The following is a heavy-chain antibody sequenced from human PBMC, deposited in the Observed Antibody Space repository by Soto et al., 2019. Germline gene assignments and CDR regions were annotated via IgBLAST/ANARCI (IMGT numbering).Heavy chain of an antibody. Sequence: QVQLVESGGGVVQPGRSLRLSCAASGFTFSSYGMHWVRQAPGKGLEWVAVISYDGSNKYYADSVKGRFTISRDNSKNTLYLKMNSLRAEDTAVYYWAKDQRRISVAAPLGPWGQGTLVTVSS. D-gene: IGHD6-19*01. CDR1: GFTFSSYG. V-gene: IGHV3-30*18. CDR3: AKDQRRISVAAPLGP. CDR2: ISYDGSNK. J-gene: IGHJ5*02.